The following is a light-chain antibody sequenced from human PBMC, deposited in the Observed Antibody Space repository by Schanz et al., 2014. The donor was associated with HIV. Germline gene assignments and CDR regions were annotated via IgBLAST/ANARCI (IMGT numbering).Light chain of an antibody. Sequence: QSVLTQPASVSGSPGQSITISCTGTSNNVGSYNLVSWYQQHPDKAPKLMIYEGSKRPSGVSNRFSGSKSGNTASLTISGLQAEDEADYYCSSYTSSSTLVFGGGTKVTVL. J-gene: IGLJ2*01. CDR1: SNNVGSYNL. V-gene: IGLV2-14*02. CDR2: EGS. CDR3: SSYTSSSTLV.